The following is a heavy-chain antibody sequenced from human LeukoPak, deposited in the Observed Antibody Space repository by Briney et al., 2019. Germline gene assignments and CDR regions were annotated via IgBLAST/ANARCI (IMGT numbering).Heavy chain of an antibody. V-gene: IGHV3-11*01. Sequence: EPGGSLRLSCAASGFTFSDYYMSWIRQAPGKGLEWVSYISSSGSTIYYADSVKGRFTISRDNAKNSLYLQMNSLRAEDTAVYYCARVGAATYYYYYMDVWGKGTTVTVSS. D-gene: IGHD2-15*01. CDR1: GFTFSDYY. J-gene: IGHJ6*03. CDR2: ISSSGSTI. CDR3: ARVGAATYYYYYMDV.